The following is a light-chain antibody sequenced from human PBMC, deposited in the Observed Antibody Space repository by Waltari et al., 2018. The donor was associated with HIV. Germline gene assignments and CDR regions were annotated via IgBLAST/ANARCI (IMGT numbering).Light chain of an antibody. CDR3: QQRRAWPIT. Sequence: EIVLTQSPVTLSFSVGETATVSCRASQSVFTYLAWYHQRPGQPPRLLIYDASNRATGIPPRFSASGSGTDFNLTISGLESEDFGLYFCQQRRAWPITFGQGTKVEIK. CDR2: DAS. J-gene: IGKJ2*01. CDR1: QSVFTY. V-gene: IGKV3-11*01.